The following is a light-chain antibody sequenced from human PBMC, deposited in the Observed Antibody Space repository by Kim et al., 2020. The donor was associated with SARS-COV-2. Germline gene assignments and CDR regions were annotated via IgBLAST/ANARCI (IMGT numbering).Light chain of an antibody. J-gene: IGKJ1*01. Sequence: ASGGDGVTINCRASQGISNFLAWYQQKPGEPPKLLIYGATTLQLGVSTRFSGSGSGTDFTLTISDLQPEDVATYYCQKYDTAPWTFGHGTKVEIK. V-gene: IGKV1-27*01. CDR2: GAT. CDR3: QKYDTAPWT. CDR1: QGISNF.